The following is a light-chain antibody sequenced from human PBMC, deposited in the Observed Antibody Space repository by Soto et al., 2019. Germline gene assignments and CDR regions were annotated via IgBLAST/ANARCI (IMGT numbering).Light chain of an antibody. J-gene: IGKJ3*01. CDR1: PGISHY. V-gene: IGKV1-27*01. CDR2: GAS. Sequence: DFQMTQSPSSLSASVRDRVTITCRASPGISHYLAWYQQKPGKSPTLLIYGASTLQSVVPSRFSGRGSGTDFTLTIGSLQPEDVATYHCQNYSSAPFTFGPGTKVEIK. CDR3: QNYSSAPFT.